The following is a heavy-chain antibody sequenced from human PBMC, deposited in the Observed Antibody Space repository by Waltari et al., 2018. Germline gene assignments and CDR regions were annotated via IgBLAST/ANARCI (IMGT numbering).Heavy chain of an antibody. J-gene: IGHJ4*02. Sequence: QVHLLESGGDLVKTGGSLKLSSVASGFGVRDYYMRWIRQAPGGASEWLSHISVGGDETLYADSVQGRFTISRANSKNSLFLHMHSLRAEDTAIYYCALFTNYYFDYWGQGTLVTVSS. V-gene: IGHV3-11*06. D-gene: IGHD7-27*01. CDR3: ALFTNYYFDY. CDR2: ISVGGDET. CDR1: GFGVRDYY.